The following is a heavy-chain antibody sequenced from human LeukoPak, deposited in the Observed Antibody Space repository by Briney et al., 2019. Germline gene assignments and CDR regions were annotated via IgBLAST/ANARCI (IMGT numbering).Heavy chain of an antibody. J-gene: IGHJ4*02. CDR2: ISGSGGST. V-gene: IGHV3-23*01. CDR1: GFTFSSYA. CDR3: AKAYCGGDCYYFDY. D-gene: IGHD2-21*02. Sequence: GGSLRLSCAASGFTFSSYAMSWVRQAPGKGQEWASAISGSGGSTYYADSVKGRFTISRDNSKNTLYLQMNSLRAEDTAVYYCAKAYCGGDCYYFDYWGQGTLVTVSS.